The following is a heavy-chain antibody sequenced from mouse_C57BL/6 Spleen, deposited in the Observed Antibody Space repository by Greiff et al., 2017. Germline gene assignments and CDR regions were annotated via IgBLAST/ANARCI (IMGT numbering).Heavy chain of an antibody. CDR1: GYTFTSYW. D-gene: IGHD2-1*01. J-gene: IGHJ3*01. CDR3: ARDGNPWFAY. CDR2: IHPNSGST. V-gene: IGHV1-64*01. Sequence: VQLQQPGAELVKPGASVKLSCKASGYTFTSYWMHWVKQRPGQGLEWIGMIHPNSGSTNYNEKFKSKATLTVDKSSSTAYMQLSRLTSEDSAVYYCARDGNPWFAYWGQGTLVTVSA.